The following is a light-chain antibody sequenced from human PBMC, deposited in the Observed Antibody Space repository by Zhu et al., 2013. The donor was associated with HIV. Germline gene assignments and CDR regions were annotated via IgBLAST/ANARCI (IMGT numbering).Light chain of an antibody. V-gene: IGKV1-39*01. CDR2: GAS. CDR1: ESITTY. CDR3: QQSYSTPT. J-gene: IGKJ1*01. Sequence: DIQMTQSPSSLSASVGDRVTITCRASESITTYLNWYHQKPGKAPKVLISGASTLQSGVPSRFSGSGSGTDFTLTITSLQPEDFATYFCQQSYSTPTFGQGTKVEIK.